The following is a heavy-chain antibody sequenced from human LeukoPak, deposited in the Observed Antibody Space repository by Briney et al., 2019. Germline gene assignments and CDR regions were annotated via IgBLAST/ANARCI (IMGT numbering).Heavy chain of an antibody. CDR1: GFTVSSNY. CDR2: IYSGGST. Sequence: GGSLRLSCAASGFTVSSNYMSWVRQAPGKGLEWVSVIYSGGSTYYADSVKGRFTISRDNFKNTLYLQMNSLGAEDTAVYYCARAGPDYYDSSGYPTWGAFDIWGQGTMVTVSS. V-gene: IGHV3-66*02. J-gene: IGHJ3*02. CDR3: ARAGPDYYDSSGYPTWGAFDI. D-gene: IGHD3-22*01.